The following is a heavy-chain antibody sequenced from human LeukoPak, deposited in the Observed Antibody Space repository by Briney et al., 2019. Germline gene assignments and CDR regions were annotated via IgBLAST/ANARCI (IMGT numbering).Heavy chain of an antibody. D-gene: IGHD5-12*01. Sequence: GGSLRLSCAASGFTFSSYAMHWVRQAPGKGLEWVSAISGSGGSTYYADSVKGRFTISRDNSKNTLYLQMNSLRAEDTAVYYCARDRWLRPFDYWGQGTLVTVSS. J-gene: IGHJ4*02. CDR3: ARDRWLRPFDY. CDR1: GFTFSSYA. V-gene: IGHV3-23*01. CDR2: ISGSGGST.